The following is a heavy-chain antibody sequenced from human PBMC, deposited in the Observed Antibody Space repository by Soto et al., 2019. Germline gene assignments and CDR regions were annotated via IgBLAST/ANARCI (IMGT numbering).Heavy chain of an antibody. D-gene: IGHD6-19*01. CDR3: ARGLKYSSGWYWYFDL. CDR1: GGSFSGYY. Sequence: SETLSLTCAVYGGSFSGYYWSWIRQPPGKGLVWIGEINYSGSTNYNPSLKSRVTISVDTSKNQFSLKLSSVTAADTAVYYCARGLKYSSGWYWYFDLWGRGTLVTVSS. CDR2: INYSGST. J-gene: IGHJ2*01. V-gene: IGHV4-34*01.